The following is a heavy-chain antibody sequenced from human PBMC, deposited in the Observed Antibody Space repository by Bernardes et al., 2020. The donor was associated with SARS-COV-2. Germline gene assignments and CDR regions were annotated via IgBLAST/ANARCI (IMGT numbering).Heavy chain of an antibody. Sequence: GRSPRLSCAAFGFTCDDFGLSGVRQAPGKGLQWIASLNWNGATAGYADSVKGRFTIPRDNGKNTLYLQMDSLRADDSALYYCARPMGESGSCHKQFDFWGQGTLVTVSS. CDR3: ARPMGESGSCHKQFDF. V-gene: IGHV3-20*04. CDR1: GFTCDDFG. J-gene: IGHJ4*02. CDR2: LNWNGATA. D-gene: IGHD1-26*01.